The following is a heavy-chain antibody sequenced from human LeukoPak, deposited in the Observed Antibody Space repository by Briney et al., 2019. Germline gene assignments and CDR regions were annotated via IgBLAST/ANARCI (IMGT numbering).Heavy chain of an antibody. D-gene: IGHD6-6*01. J-gene: IGHJ4*02. CDR1: GGSISSYY. Sequence: PSETLSLTCTVSGGSISSYYWSWIRQPPGKGLEWIGEINHSGSTNYNPSLKSRVTISVDTSKNQFSLKLSSVTAADTAVYYCARGTNVSEQLVVGEFDYWGQGTLVTVSS. V-gene: IGHV4-34*01. CDR3: ARGTNVSEQLVVGEFDY. CDR2: INHSGST.